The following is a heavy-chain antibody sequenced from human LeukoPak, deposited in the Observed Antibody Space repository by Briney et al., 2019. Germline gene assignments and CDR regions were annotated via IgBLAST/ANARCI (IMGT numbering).Heavy chain of an antibody. V-gene: IGHV3-48*01. CDR3: VRDVDYAFDY. CDR2: VRTRGDPT. J-gene: IGHJ4*02. D-gene: IGHD4-17*01. Sequence: GGSLRLSCAASGFRFDSYPMNWVRQPPGKGMEWLSNVRTRGDPTSYADSVRGRFTISRDNAKKSLFLQINSLRVEDTAVYFCVRDVDYAFDYWGQGVLVIVSS. CDR1: GFRFDSYP.